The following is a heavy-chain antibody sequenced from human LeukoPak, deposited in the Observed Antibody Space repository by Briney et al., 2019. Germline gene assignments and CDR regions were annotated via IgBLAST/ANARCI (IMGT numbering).Heavy chain of an antibody. CDR3: ARGGSYYWPIDL. D-gene: IGHD1-26*01. CDR2: ISTSSITI. CDR1: GFTFSSNS. J-gene: IGHJ5*02. V-gene: IGHV3-48*01. Sequence: GGSLRLSCAASGFTFSSNSMNWVRQAPGKGLEWVSYISTSSITIKYADAVKGRFTISRDNDKNSVYLQMNSLRADDTAVYYCARGGSYYWPIDLWGQGTLVTVSS.